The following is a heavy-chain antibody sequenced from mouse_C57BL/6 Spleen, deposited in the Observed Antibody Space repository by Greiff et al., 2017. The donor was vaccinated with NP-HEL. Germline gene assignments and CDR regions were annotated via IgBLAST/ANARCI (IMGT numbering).Heavy chain of an antibody. CDR1: GYTFTDYY. CDR2: INPYNGGT. Sequence: VQLQQSGPVLVKPGASVKMSCKASGYTFTDYYMNWVKQSHGKSLEWIGVINPYNGGTSYNQKFKGKATLTVDTSSSTAYMELNSLTSEDSAVYYCARDYGSSSFAYWGQGTLVTVAA. D-gene: IGHD1-1*01. CDR3: ARDYGSSSFAY. V-gene: IGHV1-19*01. J-gene: IGHJ3*01.